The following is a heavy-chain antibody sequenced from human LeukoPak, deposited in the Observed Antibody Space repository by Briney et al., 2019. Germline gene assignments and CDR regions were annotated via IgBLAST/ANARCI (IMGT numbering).Heavy chain of an antibody. Sequence: SETLSLTCTVSGGSISSYYWSWNRQPPGKGLEWIGYIYYRGTTKYNPSLKSRVTISVDTSKNQFSLKLSSVTAADTAVYYCARVPPGASHFDSWGQGTLVPVSS. CDR2: IYYRGTT. CDR3: ARVPPGASHFDS. J-gene: IGHJ4*02. D-gene: IGHD1-26*01. V-gene: IGHV4-59*01. CDR1: GGSISSYY.